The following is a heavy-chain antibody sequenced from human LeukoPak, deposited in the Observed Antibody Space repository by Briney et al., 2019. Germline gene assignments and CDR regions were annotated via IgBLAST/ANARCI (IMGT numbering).Heavy chain of an antibody. Sequence: PGRSLRLSCAASGFTFDDYAMFWVRQAPGKGLEWVSGISWNSQIIDYVDSVEGRFTISRDSVKNSLYLQMTSVRADDTAMYYCVRDDYDFWSGYQRYFEFWGQGTLVTVSS. J-gene: IGHJ4*02. CDR2: ISWNSQII. CDR3: VRDDYDFWSGYQRYFEF. V-gene: IGHV3-9*01. D-gene: IGHD3-3*01. CDR1: GFTFDDYA.